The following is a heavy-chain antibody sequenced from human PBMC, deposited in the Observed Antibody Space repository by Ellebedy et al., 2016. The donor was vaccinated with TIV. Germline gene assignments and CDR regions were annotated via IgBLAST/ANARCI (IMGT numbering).Heavy chain of an antibody. D-gene: IGHD3-22*01. Sequence: GGSLRLXXAVSGFIVSSHNMNWIRQAPGKGLEWISLIDAAGGTFYADSVKGRFTISRDNSKNTLYLQMNSLRAEDTAVYYCAGDPPSSGFAFDIWGQGTLVTVSS. CDR3: AGDPPSSGFAFDI. J-gene: IGHJ3*02. CDR2: IDAAGGT. CDR1: GFIVSSHN. V-gene: IGHV3-66*01.